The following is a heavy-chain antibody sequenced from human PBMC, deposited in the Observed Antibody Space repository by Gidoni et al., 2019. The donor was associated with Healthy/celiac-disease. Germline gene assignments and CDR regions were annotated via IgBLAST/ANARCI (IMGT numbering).Heavy chain of an antibody. CDR3: ARIYDSPGSYYYMDV. J-gene: IGHJ6*03. D-gene: IGHD5-12*01. V-gene: IGHV1-69*02. CDR2: IIPILGIA. CDR1: GGPFSSYT. Sequence: QVQLVQSGAEVKKPGSSVKVSCKASGGPFSSYTISWVRQAPGQGLEWMGRIIPILGIANYAQKFQGRVTITADKSTSTAYMELSSLRSEDTAVYYCARIYDSPGSYYYMDVWGKGTTVTVSS.